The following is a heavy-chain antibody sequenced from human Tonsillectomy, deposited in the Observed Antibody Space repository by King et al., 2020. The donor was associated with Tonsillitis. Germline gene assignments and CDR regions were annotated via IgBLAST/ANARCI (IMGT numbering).Heavy chain of an antibody. Sequence: VQLVESGGGVVQPGRSLRLSCAASGFTFRGYGMHWVRQAPGKWLEWGAIIWYDGSNKYYEDSGKGRFTISRDNSKNTLYLQMNSLRAEETAVYYCARVRENYFDYWGQGTLVTVSS. V-gene: IGHV3-33*08. D-gene: IGHD5-24*01. CDR1: GFTFRGYG. CDR3: ARVRENYFDY. CDR2: IWYDGSNK. J-gene: IGHJ4*02.